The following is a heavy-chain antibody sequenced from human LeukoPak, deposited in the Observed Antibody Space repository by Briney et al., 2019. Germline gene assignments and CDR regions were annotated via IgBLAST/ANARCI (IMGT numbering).Heavy chain of an antibody. CDR2: IYYSGST. J-gene: IGHJ3*02. Sequence: SETLSLTCTVSGGSISSSSYYWGWIRQPPGKGLEWIGSIYYSGSTYYNPSLKSRVTISVDTSKNQFSLKLSSVTAADTAVYYCARYSYGYLGAFDIWAKGQWSPSLQ. CDR1: GGSISSSSYY. CDR3: ARYSYGYLGAFDI. D-gene: IGHD5-18*01. V-gene: IGHV4-39*07.